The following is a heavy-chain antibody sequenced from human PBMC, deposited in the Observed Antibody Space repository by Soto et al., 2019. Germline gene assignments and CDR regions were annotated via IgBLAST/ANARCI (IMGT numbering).Heavy chain of an antibody. CDR1: GGSISGSTYY. J-gene: IGHJ4*02. CDR2: LYYSGST. V-gene: IGHV4-39*01. CDR3: ARVQWELLSYFDY. Sequence: SETLSLTCTVSGGSISGSTYYWAWIRQSPGKGLEWVATLYYSGSTYSNPSLKSRVTISVDTSKNQFSLKLSSVTAADTAVYYCARVQWELLSYFDYWGLGTLVTVSS. D-gene: IGHD1-26*01.